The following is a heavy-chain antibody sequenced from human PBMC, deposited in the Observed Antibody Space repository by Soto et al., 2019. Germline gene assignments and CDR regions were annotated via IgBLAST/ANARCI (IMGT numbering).Heavy chain of an antibody. V-gene: IGHV3-48*01. CDR3: ASSPFWSGYYTPYYYYYYMDV. Sequence: GGSLRLSCAASGFTFSSYSMNWVRQAPGKGLEWVSYISSSSSTIYYADSVKGRFTISRDNAKNSLYLQMNSLRAEDTAVYYWASSPFWSGYYTPYYYYYYMDVWGKGTTVTVSS. J-gene: IGHJ6*03. D-gene: IGHD3-3*01. CDR2: ISSSSSTI. CDR1: GFTFSSYS.